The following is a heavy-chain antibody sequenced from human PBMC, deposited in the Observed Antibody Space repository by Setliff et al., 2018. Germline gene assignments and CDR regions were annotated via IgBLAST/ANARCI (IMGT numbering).Heavy chain of an antibody. J-gene: IGHJ4*02. CDR2: IKTTSEGGTV. Sequence: GGSLRLSCTASGLTLNNVWMNWVRQTPGKGLEWVGRIKTTSEGGTVDYAAPVKGRFTISRDDSKDTLYLQMNSLKTEDTAVYYCARDSASQWLVPFDCWGQGTLVTVSS. CDR1: GLTLNNVW. D-gene: IGHD6-19*01. CDR3: ARDSASQWLVPFDC. V-gene: IGHV3-15*01.